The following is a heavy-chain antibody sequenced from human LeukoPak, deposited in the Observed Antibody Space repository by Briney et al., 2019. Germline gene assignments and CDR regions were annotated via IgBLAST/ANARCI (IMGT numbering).Heavy chain of an antibody. V-gene: IGHV3-11*06. CDR3: ARVSHYGDDAAY. D-gene: IGHD4-17*01. Sequence: GGSLRLFCAASGFTFSDYYMSWIRQAPGKGLERVSYISSSSSYTNYADSVKGRFTISRDNAKNSLYLQMNSLRAEDTAVYYCARVSHYGDDAAYWGQGTLVTVSS. J-gene: IGHJ4*02. CDR2: ISSSSSYT. CDR1: GFTFSDYY.